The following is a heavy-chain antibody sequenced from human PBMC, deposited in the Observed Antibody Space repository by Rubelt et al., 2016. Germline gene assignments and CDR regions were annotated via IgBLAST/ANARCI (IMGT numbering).Heavy chain of an antibody. J-gene: IGHJ4*02. CDR2: IYYSGST. Sequence: SGGSISSGGYYWSWIRQHPGKGLEWIGYIYYSGSTYYNPSLKSRVTISVDTSKNQFSLKLSSVTAADTAVYYCARLGTYYDFWSGYSRPYYFDYWGQGTLVTVSS. CDR1: GGSISSGGYY. D-gene: IGHD3-3*01. V-gene: IGHV4-31*02. CDR3: ARLGTYYDFWSGYSRPYYFDY.